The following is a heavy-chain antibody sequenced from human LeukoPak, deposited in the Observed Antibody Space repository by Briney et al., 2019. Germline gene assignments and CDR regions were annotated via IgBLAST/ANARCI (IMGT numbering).Heavy chain of an antibody. Sequence: ASVKVSCKASGGTFSSYAISWVRQAPGQGLEWMGGIIPIFGTANYAQKFQGRVTITADESTSTAYMELSSLRSEDTAVYYCARDPRTYYYDSSGYFDYWGQGTLATVSS. D-gene: IGHD3-22*01. CDR3: ARDPRTYYYDSSGYFDY. V-gene: IGHV1-69*01. CDR1: GGTFSSYA. J-gene: IGHJ4*02. CDR2: IIPIFGTA.